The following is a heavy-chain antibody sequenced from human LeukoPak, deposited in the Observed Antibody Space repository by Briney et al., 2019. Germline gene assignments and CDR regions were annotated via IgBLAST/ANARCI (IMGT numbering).Heavy chain of an antibody. Sequence: SETLSLTCTVSGASISTYYWSWIRQPAGKGLEWVGRVYASGSTNYNPSLKSRVIMSIDTSKSQFSLKLSSVTAADTAVYYCTRGAGWLIDYWGQGILVTVSS. CDR2: VYASGST. CDR3: TRGAGWLIDY. J-gene: IGHJ4*02. CDR1: GASISTYY. D-gene: IGHD3-16*01. V-gene: IGHV4-4*07.